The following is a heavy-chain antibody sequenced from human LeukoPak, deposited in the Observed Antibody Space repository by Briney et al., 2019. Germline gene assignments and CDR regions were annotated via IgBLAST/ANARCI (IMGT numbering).Heavy chain of an antibody. J-gene: IGHJ3*02. CDR3: ARDRRSGYPRKAFDI. CDR1: GGSISSYY. Sequence: SETLSLTCTVAGGSISSYYWSWIRQPPGKGLEWIGYIYYSGSTNYNPSLKSRVTISVDTSKNQFSLKLSSVTAADTAVYYCARDRRSGYPRKAFDIWGQGTMVTVSS. CDR2: IYYSGST. V-gene: IGHV4-59*12. D-gene: IGHD5-18*01.